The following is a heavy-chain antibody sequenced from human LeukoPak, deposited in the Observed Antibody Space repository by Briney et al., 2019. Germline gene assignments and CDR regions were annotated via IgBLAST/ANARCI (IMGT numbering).Heavy chain of an antibody. V-gene: IGHV1-2*02. J-gene: IGHJ4*02. CDR2: INPKSGDT. CDR3: ARDRGYYDILTGYYKGLDY. D-gene: IGHD3-9*01. CDR1: GYTFTGYY. Sequence: ASVKVSCKASGYTFTGYYMHWVRQAPGQGLEWMGWINPKSGDTNYAQKLQGRVTMTTDTSTSTAYMELRSLRSDDTAVYYCARDRGYYDILTGYYKGLDYWGQGTLVTVSS.